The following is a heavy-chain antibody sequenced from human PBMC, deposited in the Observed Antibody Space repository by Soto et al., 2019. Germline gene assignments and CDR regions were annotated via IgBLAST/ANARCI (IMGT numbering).Heavy chain of an antibody. CDR3: AETFLGVLGYCSGARCYPPDF. Sequence: PGGSLRLSCTASDFPFRDYGMTCVRQTPVNGLQWVSRISGSVGSTYYAESVKGRFISSRDNSKNTLYLQMSSLRAEDTAVYFCAETFLGVLGYCSGARCYPPDFWGQGNLVTVSS. J-gene: IGHJ4*02. CDR2: ISGSVGST. D-gene: IGHD2-15*01. CDR1: DFPFRDYG. V-gene: IGHV3-23*01.